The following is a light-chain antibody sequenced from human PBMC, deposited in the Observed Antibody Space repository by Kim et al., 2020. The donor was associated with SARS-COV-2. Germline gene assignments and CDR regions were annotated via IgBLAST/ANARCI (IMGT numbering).Light chain of an antibody. V-gene: IGKV3-20*01. J-gene: IGKJ2*01. CDR2: GAS. CDR3: QQYGSSPMYT. CDR1: QRVASTY. Sequence: EIVLTQSPGSLSLSPGERATLSCRANQRVASTYLAWYQQKPGQAPRLLIYGASSRAAGIPDRFSGSGSGTDFTLTISRLQPEDFAVYYCQQYGSSPMYTFGQGTKLEI.